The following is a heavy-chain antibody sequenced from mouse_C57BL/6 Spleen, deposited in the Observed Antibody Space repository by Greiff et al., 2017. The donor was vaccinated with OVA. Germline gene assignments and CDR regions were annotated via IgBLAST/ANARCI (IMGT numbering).Heavy chain of an antibody. V-gene: IGHV6-3*01. J-gene: IGHJ1*03. CDR2: IRLKSDNYAT. Sequence: DVKLQESGGGLVQPGGSMKLSCVASGFTFSNYWMNWVRQSPEKGLEWVAQIRLKSDNYATHYAESVKGRFTTSRDDYKRSVYLQMNNIRAEDTGMSYCAATTTEGATLWYFDVWGTGTTVTVSS. CDR3: AATTTEGATLWYFDV. CDR1: GFTFSNYW. D-gene: IGHD5-5*01.